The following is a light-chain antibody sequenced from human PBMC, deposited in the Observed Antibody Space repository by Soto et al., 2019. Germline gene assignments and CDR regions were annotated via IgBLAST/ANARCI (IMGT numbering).Light chain of an antibody. Sequence: SVLTQPPPVSGAPRQRGTLSRSWSSSHIGNNAVNWYQQLPGKAPKLLIYYDDLLPSGVSDRFSGSKSGTSASLAISGLQSEDEADYYCAAWDDSLNGYVFGTGTKVTVL. CDR1: SSHIGNNA. V-gene: IGLV1-36*01. CDR2: YDD. J-gene: IGLJ1*01. CDR3: AAWDDSLNGYV.